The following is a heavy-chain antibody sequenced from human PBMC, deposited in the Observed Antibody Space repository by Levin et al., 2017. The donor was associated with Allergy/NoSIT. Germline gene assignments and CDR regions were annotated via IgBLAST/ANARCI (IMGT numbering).Heavy chain of an antibody. D-gene: IGHD6-13*01. V-gene: IGHV3-64D*06. Sequence: GGSLRLSCSASGFTFSSYAMHWVRQAPGKGLECVSGISGNGGSTYYADSVKGRFTISRDNSKNTLCLQMSGLRAEDTAVYYCVKGGYSSSWYRGDYWGQGTLVTVSS. CDR2: ISGNGGST. CDR1: GFTFSSYA. CDR3: VKGGYSSSWYRGDY. J-gene: IGHJ4*02.